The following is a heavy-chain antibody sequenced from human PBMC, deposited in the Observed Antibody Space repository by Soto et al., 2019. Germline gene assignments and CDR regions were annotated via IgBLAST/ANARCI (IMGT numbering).Heavy chain of an antibody. D-gene: IGHD2-15*01. Sequence: SETLSLTCAVYGGSFSGYYWSWIRQPPGKGLEWIGEINHSGSTNYNPSLKSRVTISVDTSKNQFSLKLSSVTAADTAVYYCARTLGYCSGGSCKTGNWFDPWGQGTLVTVSS. CDR3: ARTLGYCSGGSCKTGNWFDP. CDR1: GGSFSGYY. CDR2: INHSGST. V-gene: IGHV4-34*01. J-gene: IGHJ5*02.